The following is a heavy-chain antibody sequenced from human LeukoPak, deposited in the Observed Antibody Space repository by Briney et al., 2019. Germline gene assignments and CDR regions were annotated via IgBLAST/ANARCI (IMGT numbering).Heavy chain of an antibody. D-gene: IGHD3-10*01. J-gene: IGHJ6*03. CDR2: IYPGDSDT. V-gene: IGHV5-51*01. CDR3: ARPYYYGSGSRGSHYYYMDV. Sequence: GESLKISCKGSGYSFTSYWISWVRQMPGKGLEWMGIIYPGDSDTRYSPSFQGQVTISADKSISTAYLQWSSLKASDTAMYYCARPYYYGSGSRGSHYYYMDVWGKGTTVTVSS. CDR1: GYSFTSYW.